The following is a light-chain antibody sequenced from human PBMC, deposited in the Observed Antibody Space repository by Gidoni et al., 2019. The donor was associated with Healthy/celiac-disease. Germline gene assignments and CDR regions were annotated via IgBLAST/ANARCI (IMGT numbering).Light chain of an antibody. V-gene: IGLV1-40*01. CDR1: SSNSGAGYD. CDR2: GNS. Sequence: QSVLTQPPSVSGAPGPRVPISCTASSSNSGAGYDVPWYQQLPGTDPNPRICGNSNRPSGVPDRFSGSKSGTSASLAITGLQAEDEADYYCQSYDSSLSAHYVFGTGTKVTVL. J-gene: IGLJ1*01. CDR3: QSYDSSLSAHYV.